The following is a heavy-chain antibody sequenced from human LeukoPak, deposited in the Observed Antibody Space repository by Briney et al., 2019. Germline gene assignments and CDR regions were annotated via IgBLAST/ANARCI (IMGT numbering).Heavy chain of an antibody. Sequence: GGSLRLSCASSGFTLSNYSMNWVRQAPGKGLEWVSSITGSSDFIYYADSLKGRLTISRDNARNSLYLQMNSLRAEDTGVYYCARDFAGGYYRDAFDMWGQGTMVTVSS. CDR1: GFTLSNYS. CDR3: ARDFAGGYYRDAFDM. CDR2: ITGSSDFI. V-gene: IGHV3-21*01. J-gene: IGHJ3*02. D-gene: IGHD3-10*01.